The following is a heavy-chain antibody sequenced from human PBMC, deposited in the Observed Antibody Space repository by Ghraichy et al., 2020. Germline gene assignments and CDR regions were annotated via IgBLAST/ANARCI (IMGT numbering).Heavy chain of an antibody. CDR2: IKSKVDGETT. D-gene: IGHD2-2*01. J-gene: IGHJ5*02. CDR1: GFTFSDAW. V-gene: IGHV3-15*01. Sequence: GGSLRLSCATSGFTFSDAWMSWVRQAPGKGLEWVGHIKSKVDGETTDYAPPVKDRFTISRDDSQSTLYLQMNSLRAEDTALYYCTAEDRLLLNWFDPRGQGTLVAVSS. CDR3: TAEDRLLLNWFDP.